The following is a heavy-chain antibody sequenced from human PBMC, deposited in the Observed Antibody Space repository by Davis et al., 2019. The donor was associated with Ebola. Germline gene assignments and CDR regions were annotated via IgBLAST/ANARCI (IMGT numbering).Heavy chain of an antibody. J-gene: IGHJ2*01. D-gene: IGHD3-22*01. CDR2: IIPIFGTA. Sequence: AASVKVSCKASGGTFSSYVISWVRQAPGQGLEWMGGIIPIFGTANYAQKFQGRVTITADESTSTAYMELSSLRSEDTAVYYCARAPTSFITMIVASTWWYFDLWGRGTLVTVSS. CDR3: ARAPTSFITMIVASTWWYFDL. V-gene: IGHV1-69*13. CDR1: GGTFSSYV.